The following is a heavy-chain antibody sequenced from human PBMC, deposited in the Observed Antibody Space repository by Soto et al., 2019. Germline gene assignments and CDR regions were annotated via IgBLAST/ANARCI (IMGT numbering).Heavy chain of an antibody. CDR2: ISAYNGNT. V-gene: IGHV1-18*01. CDR1: GYTFTSYG. D-gene: IGHD6-19*01. CDR3: ARDYSSGWERRDY. J-gene: IGHJ4*02. Sequence: GASVKVSCKASGYTFTSYGISWVRQAPGQGLEWVGWISAYNGNTHYAQKPQGRVTMTTDTSTTTAYMELRSLRSDDTAVYYCARDYSSGWERRDYWGQGTLVTVSS.